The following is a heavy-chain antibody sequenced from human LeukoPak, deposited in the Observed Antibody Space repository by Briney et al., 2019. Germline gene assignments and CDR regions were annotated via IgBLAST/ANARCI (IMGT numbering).Heavy chain of an antibody. CDR2: IRSKAYGGTT. J-gene: IGHJ4*02. CDR1: GFTFGDYA. V-gene: IGHV3-49*04. Sequence: GGSLRLSYTASGFTFGDYAMSWVRQAPGKGLEWVGFIRSKAYGGTTEYAASVKGRFTISRDDSKSIAYLQMNSLKTEDTAVYYCTRDILPGRYWSQGTLVTVSS. CDR3: TRDILPGRY. D-gene: IGHD2-15*01.